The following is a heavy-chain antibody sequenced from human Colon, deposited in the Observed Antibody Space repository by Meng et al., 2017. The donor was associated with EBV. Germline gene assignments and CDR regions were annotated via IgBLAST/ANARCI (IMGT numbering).Heavy chain of an antibody. Sequence: GQLQQWGAGLLKPSETLSLTCAVYGGPSSNFYWSWIRQPPGKGLEWIGEMNQSGSTNYNPSLKSRVTISVDASKNQFSLKLSSVTAADTAVYYCARAWGYCSSGSCRTGWGQGTLVTVSS. V-gene: IGHV4-34*01. CDR3: ARAWGYCSSGSCRTG. J-gene: IGHJ4*02. CDR2: MNQSGST. CDR1: GGPSSNFY. D-gene: IGHD2-15*01.